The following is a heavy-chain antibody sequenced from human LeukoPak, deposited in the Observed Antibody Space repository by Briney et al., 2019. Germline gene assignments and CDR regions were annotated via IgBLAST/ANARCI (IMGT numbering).Heavy chain of an antibody. Sequence: PGGSLRLSCAASGFTVSSNYMNWVRRAPGKGLEWASVIHSGGSTFYADSVEGRFTISRDNSNNTLYLQMNSLRAEDTAMYYCAREYYDNSGGEDAFDIWGPGTMVTVSS. CDR3: AREYYDNSGGEDAFDI. V-gene: IGHV3-53*01. D-gene: IGHD3-22*01. CDR2: IHSGGST. J-gene: IGHJ3*02. CDR1: GFTVSSNY.